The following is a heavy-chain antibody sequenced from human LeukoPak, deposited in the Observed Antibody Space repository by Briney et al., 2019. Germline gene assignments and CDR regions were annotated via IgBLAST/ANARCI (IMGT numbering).Heavy chain of an antibody. CDR1: GFTFSSHA. J-gene: IGHJ4*02. Sequence: PGGSLRLSCEVSGFTFSSHAMSWVRQAPGKGLEWVSGISGSGDSTYYADSVKGRFTISRDNSKSTLYLQMNSLRAEDTAVYYCARARGSGSYSVFDYWGQGTLVTVSS. CDR2: ISGSGDST. CDR3: ARARGSGSYSVFDY. D-gene: IGHD1-26*01. V-gene: IGHV3-23*01.